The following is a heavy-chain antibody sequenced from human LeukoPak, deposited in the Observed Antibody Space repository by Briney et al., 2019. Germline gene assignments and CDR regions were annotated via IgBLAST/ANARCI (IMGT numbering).Heavy chain of an antibody. Sequence: GGSLRLSCAASGFMFSNYWMNWVRQAPGKGLEWVANIYQDGSKKNYVDSVRGRFTISRDNTKNSLYLRMNSLRAEDTAVYYCACTNTLDVWGKGATVTVSS. CDR1: GFMFSNYW. V-gene: IGHV3-7*03. J-gene: IGHJ6*04. CDR3: ACTNTLDV. CDR2: IYQDGSKK. D-gene: IGHD2-8*01.